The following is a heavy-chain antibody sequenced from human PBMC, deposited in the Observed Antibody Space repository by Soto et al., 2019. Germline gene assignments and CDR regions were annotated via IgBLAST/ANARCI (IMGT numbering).Heavy chain of an antibody. V-gene: IGHV1-3*01. CDR3: ARGPNLYYDILTGYYKGGYYGMDV. J-gene: IGHJ6*02. CDR1: GYTFTSYA. D-gene: IGHD3-9*01. CDR2: INAGNGNT. Sequence: QVRLVQSGAEVKKPGASVKVSCKASGYTFTSYAMHWVRQAPGQRLEWMGWINAGNGNTKYSQKFQGRVTITRDTSASTAYMELSSLRSEDTAVYYCARGPNLYYDILTGYYKGGYYGMDVWGQGTTVTVSS.